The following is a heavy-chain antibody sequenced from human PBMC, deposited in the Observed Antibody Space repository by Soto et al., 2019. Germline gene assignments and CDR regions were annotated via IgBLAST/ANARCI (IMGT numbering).Heavy chain of an antibody. CDR3: ARQPYDYVWGSYRRYGMDV. V-gene: IGHV1-69*06. J-gene: IGHJ6*02. D-gene: IGHD3-16*02. CDR2: IIPIFGTA. Sequence: WASVKVSCKASGGTFSSYAISWVRQAPGQGLEWMGGIIPIFGTANYAQKFQGRVTISADKSISTAYLQWSSLKASDTAMYYCARQPYDYVWGSYRRYGMDVWGQGTTVTVSS. CDR1: GGTFSSYA.